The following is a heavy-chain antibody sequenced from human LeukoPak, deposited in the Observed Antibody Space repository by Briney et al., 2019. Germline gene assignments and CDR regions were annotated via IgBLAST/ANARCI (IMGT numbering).Heavy chain of an antibody. J-gene: IGHJ4*02. V-gene: IGHV3-43*01. CDR1: EFTFDDFS. CDR3: AKSDNPWEPVNPFDY. D-gene: IGHD1-26*01. Sequence: GGSLRLSCAASEFTFDDFSMNWVRQAPGTGLEWVSLITWDGGATYYADSVKGRFTISRDNSKNSLYLQMNSLRTEDAAVYYCAKSDNPWEPVNPFDYWGQGTLVTVSS. CDR2: ITWDGGAT.